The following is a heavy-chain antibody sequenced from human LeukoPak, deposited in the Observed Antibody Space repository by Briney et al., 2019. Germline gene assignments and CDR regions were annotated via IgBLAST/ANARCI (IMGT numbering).Heavy chain of an antibody. CDR3: AKSRYSSSWYYFDY. D-gene: IGHD6-13*01. J-gene: IGHJ4*02. CDR1: GSTFSSYA. V-gene: IGHV3-23*01. Sequence: GGSLRLSCAASGSTFSSYAMSWVRQAPGKGLEWVSAISGSGGSTYYADSVKGRFTISRDNSKNTLYLQMNSLRAEDTAVYYCAKSRYSSSWYYFDYWGQGTLVTVSS. CDR2: ISGSGGST.